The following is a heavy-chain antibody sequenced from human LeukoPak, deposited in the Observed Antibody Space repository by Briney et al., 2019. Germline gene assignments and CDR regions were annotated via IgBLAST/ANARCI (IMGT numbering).Heavy chain of an antibody. CDR2: INHSGST. CDR3: ARGRLRWPFDY. J-gene: IGHJ4*02. V-gene: IGHV4-34*01. D-gene: IGHD4-23*01. CDR1: GGSFSGYY. Sequence: ESSETLSLTCAVYGGSFSGYYWSWIRQPPGKGLEWIGEINHSGSTNYNPSLKSRVTISVDTSKNQFSLKLSSVTAADTAVYYCARGRLRWPFDYWGQGTLVTVSS.